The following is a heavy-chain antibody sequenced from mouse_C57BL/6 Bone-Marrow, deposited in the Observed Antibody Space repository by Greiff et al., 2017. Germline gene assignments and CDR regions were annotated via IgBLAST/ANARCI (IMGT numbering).Heavy chain of an antibody. Sequence: VKQRPGQGLEWIGNIYPSDSETHYNQKFKDKATLTVDKSSSTAYMQLSSLTSEDSAVYYCARGGYDYAWFAYWGQGTLVTVSA. J-gene: IGHJ3*01. V-gene: IGHV1-61*01. D-gene: IGHD2-4*01. CDR2: IYPSDSET. CDR3: ARGGYDYAWFAY.